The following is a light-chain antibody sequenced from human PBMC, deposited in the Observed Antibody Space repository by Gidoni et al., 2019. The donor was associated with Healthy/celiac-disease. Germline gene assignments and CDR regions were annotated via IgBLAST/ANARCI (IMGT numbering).Light chain of an antibody. V-gene: IGLV2-14*03. CDR2: DVS. CDR1: SSDVGGYNY. Sequence: QSALTQPASVSGSPGQSLTISCTGTSSDVGGYNYVPWYQQHPGKAPKLRIYDVSNLPSGVANRFSGSKSGNTASLTISGVQAEDESDYNCSSYTSSSTPLVFGTGTKVTAL. CDR3: SSYTSSSTPLV. J-gene: IGLJ1*01.